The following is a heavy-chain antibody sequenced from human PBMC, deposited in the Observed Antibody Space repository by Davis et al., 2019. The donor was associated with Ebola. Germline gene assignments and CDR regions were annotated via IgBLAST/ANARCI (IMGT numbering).Heavy chain of an antibody. CDR3: ATTPQYTGYGAYFDY. V-gene: IGHV4-39*07. CDR1: GGSISSSSYY. CDR2: IYYSGTT. D-gene: IGHD3-9*01. Sequence: SETLSLTCTVSGGSISSSSYYWGWIRQPPGKGLEWIGSIYYSGTTNLNPSLKSRVSISGDTSKNQFSLRLNSVTAADTAIYYCATTPQYTGYGAYFDYWGQGNLVTVSS. J-gene: IGHJ4*02.